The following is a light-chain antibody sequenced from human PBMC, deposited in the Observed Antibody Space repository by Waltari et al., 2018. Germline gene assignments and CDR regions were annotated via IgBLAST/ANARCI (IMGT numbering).Light chain of an antibody. CDR1: QTVETYY. V-gene: IGKV3-20*01. CDR2: KTT. J-gene: IGKJ2*01. CDR3: QQFGWSPMYT. Sequence: ILTQSPGTLSLAPGEGATLFGRASQTVETYYFPWYQQKPGQSPKLHIDKTTNRASGVPDRLSGSGSGTDFSLNIDMLEHGDSAVYFCQQFGWSPMYTFGQGTKLEI.